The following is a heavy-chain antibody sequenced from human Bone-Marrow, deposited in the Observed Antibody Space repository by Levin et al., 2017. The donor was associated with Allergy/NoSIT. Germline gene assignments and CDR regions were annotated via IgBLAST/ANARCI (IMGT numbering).Heavy chain of an antibody. CDR1: GFTFSSYA. Sequence: GGSLRLSCAASGFTFSSYAMSWVRQAPGKGLEWVSSISGSGTITHYAESVKDRFTISRDISKNMLHLQMNSLRAEDTAIYFCAKEGLAVAGYYFDSWGQGTLVTVSS. V-gene: IGHV3-23*01. CDR3: AKEGLAVAGYYFDS. CDR2: ISGSGTIT. J-gene: IGHJ4*02. D-gene: IGHD6-19*01.